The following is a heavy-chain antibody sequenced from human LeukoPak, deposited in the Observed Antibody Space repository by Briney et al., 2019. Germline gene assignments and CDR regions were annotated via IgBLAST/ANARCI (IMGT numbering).Heavy chain of an antibody. CDR1: GYTFTSYG. D-gene: IGHD3-3*01. J-gene: IGHJ6*03. CDR3: ARAAHTIFGVVSPYYYYYMDV. Sequence: GASVKVSCKASGYTFTSYGISWVRQAPGQGLEWMGWIGAYNGNTNYAQKLQGRVTMTTDTSTSTAYMELRSLRSDDTAVYYCARAAHTIFGVVSPYYYYYMDVWGKGTTVTVSS. V-gene: IGHV1-18*01. CDR2: IGAYNGNT.